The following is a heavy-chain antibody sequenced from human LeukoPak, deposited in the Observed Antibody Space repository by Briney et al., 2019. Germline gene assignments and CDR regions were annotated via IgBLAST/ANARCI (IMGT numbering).Heavy chain of an antibody. CDR1: GFTFSSYA. J-gene: IGHJ4*02. Sequence: GGSLRLSCAASGFTFSSYAMSWVRQAPGTGLEWVSGISGSGGSTYYADSVKGRFTISRDNSKNTLYLQMNSLRAEDTAVYYCAKGRAFTPLVDFDYWGQGTLVTVSS. CDR3: AKGRAFTPLVDFDY. D-gene: IGHD1-26*01. CDR2: ISGSGGST. V-gene: IGHV3-23*01.